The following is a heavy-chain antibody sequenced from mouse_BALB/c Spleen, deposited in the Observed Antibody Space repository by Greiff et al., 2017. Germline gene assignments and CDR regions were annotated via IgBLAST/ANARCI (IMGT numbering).Heavy chain of an antibody. V-gene: IGHV1-80*01. J-gene: IGHJ2*01. Sequence: QVQLQQSGAELVRPGSSVKISCKASGYAFSSYWMNWVKQRPGQGLEWIGQIYPGDGDTNYNGKFKGKATLTADKSSSTAYMQLSSLTSEDSAVYFCARWRDGYPYYFDYWGQGTTLTVSS. CDR2: IYPGDGDT. CDR1: GYAFSSYW. CDR3: ARWRDGYPYYFDY. D-gene: IGHD2-3*01.